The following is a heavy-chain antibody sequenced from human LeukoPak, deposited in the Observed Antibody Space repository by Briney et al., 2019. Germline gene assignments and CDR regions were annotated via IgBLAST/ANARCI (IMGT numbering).Heavy chain of an antibody. J-gene: IGHJ4*02. CDR2: MNPNSGNT. D-gene: IGHD3-22*01. Sequence: ASVKVSCKASGYTFTSYDINWVRQATGQGLEWMGWMNPNSGNTGYAQKFQGRVTMTRNTSTSTAYMELSSLRSEDTAVYYCARVLPAWATYYYDSSGYYTFDYWGQGTLVTVSS. CDR3: ARVLPAWATYYYDSSGYYTFDY. CDR1: GYTFTSYD. V-gene: IGHV1-8*01.